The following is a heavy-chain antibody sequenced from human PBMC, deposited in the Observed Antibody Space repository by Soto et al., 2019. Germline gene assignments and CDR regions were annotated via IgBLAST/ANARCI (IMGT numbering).Heavy chain of an antibody. CDR3: ARGTDIVATIGQFYYYYYYIDV. D-gene: IGHD5-12*01. CDR1: GGSFSGYY. V-gene: IGHV4-34*01. CDR2: INHSGST. J-gene: IGHJ6*03. Sequence: SETLSLTCAVYGGSFSGYYWSWIRQPPGKGLEWIGEINHSGSTNYNPSLKSRVTISVDTSKNQFSLKLSSVTAADTAVYYCARGTDIVATIGQFYYYYYYIDVWGKGTTVTVSS.